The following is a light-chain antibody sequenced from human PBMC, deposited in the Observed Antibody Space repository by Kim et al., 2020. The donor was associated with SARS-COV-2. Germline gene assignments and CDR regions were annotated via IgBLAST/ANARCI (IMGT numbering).Light chain of an antibody. CDR1: QSIRNY. Sequence: SPGERATLSCRASQSIRNYLAWYQQKPGQAPRLLIYDASNRATGIPARFSGSGSGTDFTLTISSLEPEDFAVYYCQQRSNWPPITFGQGTRLEIK. V-gene: IGKV3-11*01. J-gene: IGKJ5*01. CDR3: QQRSNWPPIT. CDR2: DAS.